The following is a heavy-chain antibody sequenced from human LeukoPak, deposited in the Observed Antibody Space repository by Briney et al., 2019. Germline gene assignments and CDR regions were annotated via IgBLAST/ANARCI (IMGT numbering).Heavy chain of an antibody. J-gene: IGHJ4*02. D-gene: IGHD1-7*01. CDR1: GFTFSNYW. Sequence: GGSLRLSCAASGFTFSNYWRHWVRHAPGKGLVGVSAIKGDGNIVGYADSVRGRFTISRDNAKNTLYLQVSSLRVEDTAVYYCVRDAAGTTPLDYWGQGTLVTVSS. V-gene: IGHV3-74*01. CDR3: VRDAAGTTPLDY. CDR2: IKGDGNIV.